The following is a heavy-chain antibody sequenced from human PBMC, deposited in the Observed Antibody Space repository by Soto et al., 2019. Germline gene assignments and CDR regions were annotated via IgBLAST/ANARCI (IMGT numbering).Heavy chain of an antibody. CDR2: IYYNELSSSEST. CDR1: GASIGSGDFY. Sequence: PSETLSLTCTVSGASIGSGDFYWSWIRQSPGKGLEWLGYIYYNELSSSESTHYNSSLKSRVSISVDTSKNQFSLTLRSMTAADTAVYYCARTGPSYYYHNSGSPGDYWGQGTLVTAPQ. V-gene: IGHV4-30-4*08. D-gene: IGHD3-22*01. J-gene: IGHJ4*02. CDR3: ARTGPSYYYHNSGSPGDY.